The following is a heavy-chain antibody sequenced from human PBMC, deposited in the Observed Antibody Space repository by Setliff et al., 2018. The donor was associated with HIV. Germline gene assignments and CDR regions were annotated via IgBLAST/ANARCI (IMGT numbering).Heavy chain of an antibody. CDR2: INHSGST. D-gene: IGHD3-10*01. J-gene: IGHJ4*02. V-gene: IGHV4-34*01. Sequence: SETLSITCAVYGGSFSDYYWSWIRQPPGKGLEWIGEINHSGSTEYNSSLKSRVTISVDTSKKQFSLNLTSLTAADTAVYYCARGQPPPGPGLVRGAYSSGSLDYWGQGTPVTVSS. CDR3: ARGQPPPGPGLVRGAYSSGSLDY. CDR1: GGSFSDYY.